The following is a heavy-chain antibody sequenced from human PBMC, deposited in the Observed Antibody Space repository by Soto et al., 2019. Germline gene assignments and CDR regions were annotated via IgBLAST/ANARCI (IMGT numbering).Heavy chain of an antibody. CDR1: GFTFSHHL. J-gene: IGHJ4*02. V-gene: IGHV3-30-3*01. CDR2: ISRDGSNA. D-gene: IGHD3-16*01. CDR3: ARDDDGLSECALGY. Sequence: QVQLVESGGGVVQPGTSLTLSCAASGFTFSHHLMHWVRQTPGKGLEWMTFISRDGSNAYYADSVKGRFTISRDNSRNTLYLEMNSLRVEDTAVYYCARDDDGLSECALGYWGQGTPVIVSS.